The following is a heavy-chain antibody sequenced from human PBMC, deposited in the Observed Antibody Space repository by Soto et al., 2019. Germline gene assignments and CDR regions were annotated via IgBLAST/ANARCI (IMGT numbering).Heavy chain of an antibody. CDR3: ASSPPARPSSSSLGRNWFDP. CDR1: GFTFSSYW. D-gene: IGHD6-6*01. CDR2: IKQDGSEK. Sequence: PGGSLRLSCAASGFTFSSYWMSWVRHAPGKGLEWVANIKQDGSEKCYVDSVKGRFTISRDNAKNSLYLQMNSLRAEDTAVYYCASSPPARPSSSSLGRNWFDPWGQGTLVTVSS. V-gene: IGHV3-7*01. J-gene: IGHJ5*02.